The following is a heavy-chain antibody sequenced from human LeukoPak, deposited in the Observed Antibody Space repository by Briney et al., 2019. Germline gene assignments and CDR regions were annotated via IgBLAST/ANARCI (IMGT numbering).Heavy chain of an antibody. CDR3: ARGVQSHYYDSSGYGRYFDS. V-gene: IGHV4-34*01. CDR2: INDSGTN. CDR1: GGTFSGYY. J-gene: IGHJ4*02. D-gene: IGHD3-22*01. Sequence: PSETLSLTRAVYGGTFSGYYCTWLRQFPGKGLEWIGEINDSGTNTQKASLRSRFALSVDTSKNQFSVRFTSVTAADTATYYCARGVQSHYYDSSGYGRYFDSWGQGTLVTVSS.